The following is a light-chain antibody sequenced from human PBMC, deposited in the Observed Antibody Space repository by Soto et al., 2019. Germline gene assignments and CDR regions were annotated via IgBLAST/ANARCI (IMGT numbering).Light chain of an antibody. CDR2: TAS. V-gene: IGKV1-33*01. J-gene: IGKJ4*01. CDR3: QQYDNVPPLT. CDR1: QNIGDH. Sequence: DIQMTQSPSSLSASVGDRVTITCQASQNIGDHLNWYQQKPGKVPILLIYTASILETGLPSRFSGSGSGTYFPFTISSLQPEDIATYYCQQYDNVPPLTFGGGTKVEIK.